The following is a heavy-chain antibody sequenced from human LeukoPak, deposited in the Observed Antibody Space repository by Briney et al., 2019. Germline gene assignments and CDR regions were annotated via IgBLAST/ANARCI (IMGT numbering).Heavy chain of an antibody. Sequence: AGGSLRLSCAASGFTFSSYAMSWVRQASGKGLEWVSAISGSGGSTYYADSVKGRFTISRDNSKNSLYLQMNSLRAEDTAVYYCARPAADCGGDCYWAFDYWGQGTLVTVSS. CDR2: ISGSGGST. J-gene: IGHJ4*02. CDR1: GFTFSSYA. V-gene: IGHV3-23*01. CDR3: ARPAADCGGDCYWAFDY. D-gene: IGHD2-21*01.